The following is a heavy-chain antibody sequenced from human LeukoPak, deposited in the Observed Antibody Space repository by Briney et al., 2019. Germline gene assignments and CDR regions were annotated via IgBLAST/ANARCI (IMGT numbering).Heavy chain of an antibody. CDR2: IYPGDSDT. Sequence: GESLKISCKGSGYSFTSYWIGWVRQMPGKGLEWMGIIYPGDSDTRYSPSFQGQVTISADKSISTAYLQWSSLKAPGTAMYYCARIYYGLGSLYYFDYWGQGTLVTVSS. CDR3: ARIYYGLGSLYYFDY. J-gene: IGHJ4*02. D-gene: IGHD3-10*01. V-gene: IGHV5-51*01. CDR1: GYSFTSYW.